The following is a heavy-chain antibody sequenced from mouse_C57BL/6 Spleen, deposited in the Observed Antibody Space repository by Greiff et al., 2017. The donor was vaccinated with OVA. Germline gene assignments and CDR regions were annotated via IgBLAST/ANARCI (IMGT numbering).Heavy chain of an antibody. D-gene: IGHD1-1*01. V-gene: IGHV5-16*01. CDR2: INYDGSST. J-gene: IGHJ1*03. Sequence: EVKLVESEGGLVQPGSSMKLSCTASGFTFSDYYMAWVRQVPEKGLEWVANINYDGSSTYYLDSLKSRFIISRDNAKNILYMKMSSLKSEDTATYYCARGPTVGEGWYFDVWGTGTTVTVSS. CDR1: GFTFSDYY. CDR3: ARGPTVGEGWYFDV.